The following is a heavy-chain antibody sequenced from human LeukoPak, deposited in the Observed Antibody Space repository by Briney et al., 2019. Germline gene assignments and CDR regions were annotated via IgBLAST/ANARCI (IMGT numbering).Heavy chain of an antibody. D-gene: IGHD6-19*01. J-gene: IGHJ6*02. CDR2: ISSSGSTI. CDR3: ARGLSSGWYRGYYGMDV. Sequence: GGSLRLSCAASGFTFSDYYMSWIRQAPGKGLEWVSYISSSGSTIYYADSVKGRFTISRDNAKNSLYLQMNSLRAEDTAVYYCARGLSSGWYRGYYGMDVWAKGPRSPSP. V-gene: IGHV3-11*01. CDR1: GFTFSDYY.